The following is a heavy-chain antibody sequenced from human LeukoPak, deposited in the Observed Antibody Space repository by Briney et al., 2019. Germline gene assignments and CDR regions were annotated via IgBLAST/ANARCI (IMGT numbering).Heavy chain of an antibody. D-gene: IGHD3-3*01. CDR1: GVSFSGYY. J-gene: IGHJ5*02. V-gene: IGHV4-34*01. CDR3: ARRGSITIFGVATTNWFDP. CDR2: INHSGST. Sequence: SETLSLTCAVYGVSFSGYYWSWIRQPPGKGLEWIGEINHSGSTNYNPSLKSRVTISVDTSKNQFSLKLSSVTAADTAVYYCARRGSITIFGVATTNWFDPWGQGTLVTVSS.